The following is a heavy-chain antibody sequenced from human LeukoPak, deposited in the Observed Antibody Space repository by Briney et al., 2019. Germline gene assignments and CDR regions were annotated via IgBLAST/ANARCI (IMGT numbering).Heavy chain of an antibody. CDR2: IYYSGST. Sequence: SETLSLTCTVSGGSISSSSYYWGWIRQPPGKGLEWIGSIYYSGSTYYNPSLKSRVTISVDTSKNQFSLKLSSVTAADTAVYYCARHPSVVPAARPSNWFDPWGQGTPVTVSS. D-gene: IGHD2-2*01. J-gene: IGHJ5*02. CDR1: GGSISSSSYY. CDR3: ARHPSVVPAARPSNWFDP. V-gene: IGHV4-39*01.